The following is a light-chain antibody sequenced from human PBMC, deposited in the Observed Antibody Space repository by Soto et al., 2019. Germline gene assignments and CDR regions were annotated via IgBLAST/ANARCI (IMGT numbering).Light chain of an antibody. Sequence: QSALTQPASVSGSPGQSITISCTGTSSDVGGYNYVSWFQHHPGKAPKLIIYEVSYRPSGVSARFSGSKSGDMASLTISGLQAEDEADYYCSSFTNTITRYAFGTGTKLTVL. CDR1: SSDVGGYNY. J-gene: IGLJ1*01. V-gene: IGLV2-14*01. CDR3: SSFTNTITRYA. CDR2: EVS.